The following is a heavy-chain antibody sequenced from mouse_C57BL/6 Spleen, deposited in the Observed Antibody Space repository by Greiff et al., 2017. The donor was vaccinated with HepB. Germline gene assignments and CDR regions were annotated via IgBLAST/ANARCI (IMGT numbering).Heavy chain of an antibody. CDR3: AREGALLRPYYFDY. J-gene: IGHJ2*01. V-gene: IGHV5-4*01. D-gene: IGHD1-2*01. Sequence: EVKLMESGGGLVKPGGSLKLSCAASGFTFSSYAMSWVRQTPEKRLEWVATISDGGSYTYYPDNVKGRFTISRDNAKNNLYLQMSHLKSEDTAMYYCAREGALLRPYYFDYWGQGTTLTVSS. CDR1: GFTFSSYA. CDR2: ISDGGSYT.